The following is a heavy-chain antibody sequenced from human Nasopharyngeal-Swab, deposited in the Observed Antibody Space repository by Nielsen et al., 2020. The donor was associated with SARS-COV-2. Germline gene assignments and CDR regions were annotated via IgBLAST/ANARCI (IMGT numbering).Heavy chain of an antibody. CDR3: ARAQKGDNPPYFDY. D-gene: IGHD1-1*01. V-gene: IGHV3-30-3*01. CDR1: GFTFSSYA. CDR2: ISYDGSNK. J-gene: IGHJ4*02. Sequence: GGSLRLSCAASGFTFSSYAMHWVRQAPGKGLEWVAVISYDGSNKYYADSVKGRFTIPRDNSKNTLYLQMNSLRAEDTAVYYCARAQKGDNPPYFDYWGQGTLVTVSS.